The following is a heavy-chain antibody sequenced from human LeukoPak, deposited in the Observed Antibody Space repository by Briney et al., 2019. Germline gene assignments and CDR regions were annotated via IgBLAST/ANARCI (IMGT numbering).Heavy chain of an antibody. Sequence: GGSLRLSCAASGFTFSSYAMSWVRQAPGKGLEWVSDISGSGGSTYYADSVKGRFTISRDNSKNTLYLQMNSLRAEDTAVYYCAKRRDYYDSSGYYYVGFDYWGQGTLVTVSS. J-gene: IGHJ4*02. CDR3: AKRRDYYDSSGYYYVGFDY. D-gene: IGHD3-22*01. V-gene: IGHV3-23*01. CDR1: GFTFSSYA. CDR2: ISGSGGST.